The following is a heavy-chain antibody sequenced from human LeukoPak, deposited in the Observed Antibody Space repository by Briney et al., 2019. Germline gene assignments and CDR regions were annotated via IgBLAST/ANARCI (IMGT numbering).Heavy chain of an antibody. CDR1: GGTFSSYA. CDR2: IIPIFGTA. V-gene: IGHV1-69*13. Sequence: ASVKVSCKASGGTFSSYAISWVRQAPGQGLEWRGGIIPIFGTAKYAQKFQGRVTITADESTSTAYMELSSLRSEDTAVYDCARVCAAYSSSTSCFDYWGQGTLVTVSS. CDR3: ARVCAAYSSSTSCFDY. D-gene: IGHD2-2*01. J-gene: IGHJ4*02.